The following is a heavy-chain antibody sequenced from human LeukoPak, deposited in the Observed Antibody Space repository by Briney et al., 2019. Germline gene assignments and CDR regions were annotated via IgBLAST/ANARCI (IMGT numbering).Heavy chain of an antibody. CDR1: GFTFSNYW. J-gene: IGHJ4*02. Sequence: GGSLRLSCAASGFTFSNYWMSWVRQAPGKGLEWVADIKQDGSEIYYMDSVKGRFTISRDNAKSSLYLQMNSRRAEDTAVYYCTRDPTVADYWGQGTLVTVSS. D-gene: IGHD2-15*01. CDR2: IKQDGSEI. V-gene: IGHV3-7*01. CDR3: TRDPTVADY.